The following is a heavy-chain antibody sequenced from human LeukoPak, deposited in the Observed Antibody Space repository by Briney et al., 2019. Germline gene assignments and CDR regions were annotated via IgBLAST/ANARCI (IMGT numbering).Heavy chain of an antibody. CDR1: GGTFSSYA. V-gene: IGHV1-69*01. CDR2: IIPIFGTA. D-gene: IGHD3-9*01. CDR3: ARGWSGDDILYYFDY. J-gene: IGHJ4*02. Sequence: SVKVSCKASGGTFSSYAISWVRQAPGQGLEWMGGIIPIFGTANYAQKFQGRVTITADESTSTAYMELSSLRSEDTAVCYCARGWSGDDILYYFDYWGQGTLVTVSS.